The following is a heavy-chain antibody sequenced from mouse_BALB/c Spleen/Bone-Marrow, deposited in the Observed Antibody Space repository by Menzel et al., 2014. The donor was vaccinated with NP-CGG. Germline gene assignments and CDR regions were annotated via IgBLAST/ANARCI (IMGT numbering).Heavy chain of an antibody. CDR2: ISSGSSTI. CDR1: GFTFSSFG. Sequence: EVKLMESGGGLVQPGGSRKLSCAASGFTFSSFGMHWVRQAPEKGLEWVAYISSGSSTIYYADTVKGRFTISRDNPKNTLFLQMTSLRSEDTAMYYCARDEDYAVDYWGQGTSVTVSS. J-gene: IGHJ4*01. CDR3: ARDEDYAVDY. V-gene: IGHV5-17*02.